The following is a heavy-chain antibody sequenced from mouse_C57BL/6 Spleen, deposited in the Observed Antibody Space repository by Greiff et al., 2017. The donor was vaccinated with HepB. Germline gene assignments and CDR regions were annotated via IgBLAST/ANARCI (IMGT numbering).Heavy chain of an antibody. CDR2: IDPENGDT. CDR3: TYYSNYGFAY. CDR1: GFNIKDDY. Sequence: VQLQQSGAELVRPGASVKLSCTASGFNIKDDYMHWVKQRPEQGLEWIGWIDPENGDTEYASKFQGKATITADTSSNTAYLQLSSLTSEDTAVYYCTYYSNYGFAYWGQGTLVTVSA. J-gene: IGHJ3*01. D-gene: IGHD2-5*01. V-gene: IGHV14-4*01.